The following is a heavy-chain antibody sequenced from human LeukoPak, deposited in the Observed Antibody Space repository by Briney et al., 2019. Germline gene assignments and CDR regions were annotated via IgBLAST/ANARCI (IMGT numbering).Heavy chain of an antibody. CDR1: GGSISSSNW. Sequence: SGTLSLTCAVSGGSISSSNWWSWVRQPPGKGLEWIGSIYYSGSTYYNPSLKSRVTISVDTSKNQFSLKLSSVTAADTAVYYCARDSGTTGEVKFDPWGQGTLVTVSS. J-gene: IGHJ5*02. CDR2: IYYSGST. D-gene: IGHD3-10*01. CDR3: ARDSGTTGEVKFDP. V-gene: IGHV4-4*02.